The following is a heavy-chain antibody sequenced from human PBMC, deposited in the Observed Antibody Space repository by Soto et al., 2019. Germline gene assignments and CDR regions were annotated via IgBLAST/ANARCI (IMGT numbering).Heavy chain of an antibody. V-gene: IGHV1-69*08. Sequence: QVQLEQSGAEVKKPGSSARVSCKASGGPFSNDIITWVRQAPGQGLEWMGRIIPLLTTSTYAQKFQGRLTITADRSTGTAYMDLKNLTSADTAVYYCARDSPIGSTFSGYDAIDYWGQGTRITVSS. CDR3: ARDSPIGSTFSGYDAIDY. CDR1: GGPFSNDI. J-gene: IGHJ4*02. CDR2: IIPLLTTS. D-gene: IGHD5-12*01.